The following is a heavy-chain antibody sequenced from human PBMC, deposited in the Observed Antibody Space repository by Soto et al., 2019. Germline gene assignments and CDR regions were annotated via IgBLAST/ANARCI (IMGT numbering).Heavy chain of an antibody. CDR1: GFTFSSYG. Sequence: QVQLVESGGGVVQPGRSLRLSCAASGFTFSSYGMHWVRQAPGKGLEWVAVISYDGSNKYYADSVKGRFTISRDNYKNTLYLQMNSLRAEDTAVYYCAKDRRDAYNPVLDYWGQGTLVTVSS. CDR3: AKDRRDAYNPVLDY. J-gene: IGHJ4*02. D-gene: IGHD1-1*01. CDR2: ISYDGSNK. V-gene: IGHV3-30*18.